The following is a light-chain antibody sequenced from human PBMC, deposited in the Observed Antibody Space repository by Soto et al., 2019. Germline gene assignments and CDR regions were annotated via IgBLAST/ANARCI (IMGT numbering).Light chain of an antibody. CDR2: GAS. Sequence: IVLTQSPGTLSLSPGERATLSCRASQSLSSTYLVWYQQKAGQAPRLLIYGASVRATGIPDRFSGSGSGTDFTLTISRLEPEDFAVYYCQQYGSSPITFGQGTRLEIK. V-gene: IGKV3-20*01. CDR1: QSLSSTY. J-gene: IGKJ5*01. CDR3: QQYGSSPIT.